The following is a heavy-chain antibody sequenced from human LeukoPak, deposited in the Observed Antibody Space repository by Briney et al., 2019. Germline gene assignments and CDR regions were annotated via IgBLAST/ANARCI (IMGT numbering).Heavy chain of an antibody. J-gene: IGHJ4*02. V-gene: IGHV3-33*01. CDR3: ARDAGYCSGGSCYPGQFDY. D-gene: IGHD2-15*01. CDR1: GFTFSRYG. Sequence: PGGPLRLPCAASGFTFSRYGMHWVRQAPGKGRDWVAVIWYDGSNKYYADSVKGRFTISRDNSKNTLYLQMNSLEAEDTAVYYCARDAGYCSGGSCYPGQFDYWGQGTLVTVSS. CDR2: IWYDGSNK.